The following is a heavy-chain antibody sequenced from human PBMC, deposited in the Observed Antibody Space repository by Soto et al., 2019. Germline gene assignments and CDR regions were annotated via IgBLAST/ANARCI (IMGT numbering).Heavy chain of an antibody. CDR1: GYTFTSYG. Sequence: ASVKVSCKASGYTFTSYGITWVRQAPGQGLEWMGWISAYSGDTNYAQKFQGRVTMTTDTSTSTAYMELRSLRSDDTAVYFCARLGPPGGWGAFDIRGQGTMVTVS. CDR2: ISAYSGDT. D-gene: IGHD6-19*01. V-gene: IGHV1-18*04. J-gene: IGHJ3*02. CDR3: ARLGPPGGWGAFDI.